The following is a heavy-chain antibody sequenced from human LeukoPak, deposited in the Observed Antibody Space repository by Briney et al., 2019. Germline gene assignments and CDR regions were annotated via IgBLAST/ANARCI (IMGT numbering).Heavy chain of an antibody. CDR3: ARVFYYDSSGYFYYFDY. Sequence: SETLSLTCTVSGGSISSSSYYWGWIRQPPGKGLEWIGSIYYSGSTYYNLSLKSRVTISVDTSKNQFSLKLSSVTAADTAVYYCARVFYYDSSGYFYYFDYWGQGTLVTVSS. CDR2: IYYSGST. J-gene: IGHJ4*02. CDR1: GGSISSSSYY. D-gene: IGHD3-22*01. V-gene: IGHV4-39*07.